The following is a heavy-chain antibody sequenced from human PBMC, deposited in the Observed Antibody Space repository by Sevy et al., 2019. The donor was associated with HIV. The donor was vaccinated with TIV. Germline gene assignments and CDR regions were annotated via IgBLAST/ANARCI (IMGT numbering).Heavy chain of an antibody. CDR1: GFTFSDFW. CDR3: ARRYFDL. CDR2: IRQDGNEI. V-gene: IGHV3-7*01. J-gene: IGHJ4*02. Sequence: GGSLRLSCKASGFTFSDFWMQWVRQAPGKGLEWVANIRQDGNEIYYGDSVKGRFTIYRDNAKNALYLQMDGLRAEDTAVYYCARRYFDLWGQGTLVTVSS.